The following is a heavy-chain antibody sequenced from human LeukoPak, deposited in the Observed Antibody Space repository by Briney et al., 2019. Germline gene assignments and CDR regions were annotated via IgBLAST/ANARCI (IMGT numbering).Heavy chain of an antibody. Sequence: SVKVSCKASGGTFSSYAISWVRQAPGQGLEWMGRIIPILGIANYAQKFQGRVTITADKSTSTAYMELSSLRSEDTAVYYCARIYCGGDCYSTFDYWGQGTLVTVSS. D-gene: IGHD2-21*02. CDR1: GGTFSSYA. V-gene: IGHV1-69*04. J-gene: IGHJ4*02. CDR3: ARIYCGGDCYSTFDY. CDR2: IIPILGIA.